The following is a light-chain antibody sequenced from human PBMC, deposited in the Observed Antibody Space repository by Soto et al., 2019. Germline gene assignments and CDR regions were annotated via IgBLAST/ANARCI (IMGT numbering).Light chain of an antibody. CDR3: QQTTTCVPLT. CDR1: QGISNW. CDR2: AAS. Sequence: DIQMTQSPSSVSASVGDRVTITCRASQGISNWLAWYQQQPGKAPKLLIYAASSLQSGVPSRFSGGRSGTHFTLIISRLQPEDFATYSCQQTTTCVPLTFGGGNKVEIK. J-gene: IGKJ4*01. V-gene: IGKV1-12*01.